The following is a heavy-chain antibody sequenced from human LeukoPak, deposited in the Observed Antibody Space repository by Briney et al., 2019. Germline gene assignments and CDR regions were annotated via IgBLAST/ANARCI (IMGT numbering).Heavy chain of an antibody. CDR3: AKYIVDIYYFDY. CDR2: ISGSGGST. D-gene: IGHD3-9*01. Sequence: GGSLRLSCAASGFTFSNYPMSWVRQAPGKGLEWVSTISGSGGSTYYADSVKGRFTISRDNSKNTLSLQLNSLRVEDTAVYYCAKYIVDIYYFDYWGQGTLVTVSS. J-gene: IGHJ4*02. V-gene: IGHV3-23*01. CDR1: GFTFSNYP.